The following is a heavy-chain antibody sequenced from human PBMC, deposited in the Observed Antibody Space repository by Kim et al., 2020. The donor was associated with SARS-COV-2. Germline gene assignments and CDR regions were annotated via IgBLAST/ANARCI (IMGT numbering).Heavy chain of an antibody. CDR3: AKDLTASAAGTGRKYYYYYGMDV. CDR1: GFTFSSYG. Sequence: GGSLRLSCAASGFTFSSYGMHWVRQAPGKGLEWVAVISYDGSNKYYADSVKGRFTISRDNSKNTLYLQMNSLRAEDTAVYYCAKDLTASAAGTGRKYYYYYGMDVWGQGTTVTVSS. J-gene: IGHJ6*02. CDR2: ISYDGSNK. D-gene: IGHD6-13*01. V-gene: IGHV3-30*18.